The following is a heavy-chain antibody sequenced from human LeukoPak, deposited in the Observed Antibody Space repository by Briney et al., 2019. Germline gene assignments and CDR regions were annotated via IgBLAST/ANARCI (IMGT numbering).Heavy chain of an antibody. CDR2: KYYTGST. J-gene: IGHJ4*02. V-gene: IGHV4-59*08. CDR1: GSPMSSYY. Sequence: DPLSLPCSVWGSPMSSYYWPWVRQPPGKGLEYIGYKYYTGSTNSSPSLKSRVTISLDTSKNQFSLKLSSVTAADTAVYYCARHPIFGGTNVYAFDYWGQGTLVTVSS. CDR3: ARHPIFGGTNVYAFDY. D-gene: IGHD2-8*01.